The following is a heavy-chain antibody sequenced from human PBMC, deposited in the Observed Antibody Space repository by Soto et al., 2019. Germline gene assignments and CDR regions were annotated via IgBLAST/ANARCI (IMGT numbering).Heavy chain of an antibody. Sequence: QVQVVESRGGVVQPGRSLRLSCAASGFTLSCCGMHWVRQAPGKGLEWVGVITYDGSEIHYGDSVKGRFTISRDSSENTVYLQMNSLRVEDSAVYYCAKEQSSGFYRVVEYWGQGTLVTVSP. J-gene: IGHJ4*02. V-gene: IGHV3-30*18. D-gene: IGHD6-19*01. CDR2: ITYDGSEI. CDR3: AKEQSSGFYRVVEY. CDR1: GFTLSCCG.